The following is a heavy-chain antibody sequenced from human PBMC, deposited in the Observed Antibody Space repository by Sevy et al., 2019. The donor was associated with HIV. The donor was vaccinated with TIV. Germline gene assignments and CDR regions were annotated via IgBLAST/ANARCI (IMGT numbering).Heavy chain of an antibody. CDR3: AKGEGYCGGDCYYGDYYYGMDV. CDR2: ISGSGGST. Sequence: GGSLRLSCAASGFTFSSYAMSWVRQAPGKGLEWLSAISGSGGSTYYADSVKGRFTISRDNSKNTLYLQMNSLRAEDTAVYYCAKGEGYCGGDCYYGDYYYGMDVWGQGTTVTVSS. D-gene: IGHD2-21*01. CDR1: GFTFSSYA. J-gene: IGHJ6*02. V-gene: IGHV3-23*01.